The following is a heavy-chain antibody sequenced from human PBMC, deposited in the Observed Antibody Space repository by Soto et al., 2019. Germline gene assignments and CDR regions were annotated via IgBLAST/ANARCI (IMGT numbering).Heavy chain of an antibody. CDR2: IGGSGTMT. CDR1: GFRFGTFA. CDR3: VKCDFLKTTSGGWCNWFDP. Sequence: GSLRLSCAAFGFRFGTFAMNWVRQAPGEGLEWVSSIGGSGTMTHYADTVNVRFTISRDNTKNMVYLQMNTLKAEDTAVYYCVKCDFLKTTSGGWCNWFDPWGQGTLVTVSS. D-gene: IGHD3-9*01. J-gene: IGHJ5*02. V-gene: IGHV3-23*01.